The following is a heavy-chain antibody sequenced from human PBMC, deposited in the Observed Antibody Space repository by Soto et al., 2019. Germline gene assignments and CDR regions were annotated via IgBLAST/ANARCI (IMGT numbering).Heavy chain of an antibody. Sequence: PGGSLRLSCAASGFTFSSYAMSWVRQAPGKGLEWVSAISGSVGSTYYADSVKGRFTISRDNSKNTLYLQMNSLRAEDTAVYYCAKDSARYSGIYGYFDYWGQGTLVTVSS. CDR3: AKDSARYSGIYGYFDY. D-gene: IGHD1-26*01. CDR1: GFTFSSYA. V-gene: IGHV3-23*01. CDR2: ISGSVGST. J-gene: IGHJ4*02.